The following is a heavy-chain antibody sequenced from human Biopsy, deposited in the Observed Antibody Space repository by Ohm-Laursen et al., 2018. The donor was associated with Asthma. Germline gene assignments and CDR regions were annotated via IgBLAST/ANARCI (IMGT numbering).Heavy chain of an antibody. D-gene: IGHD1-26*01. Sequence: SLRLSCAASGFTFSNYGMHWVRQAPGKGLEWVAVISFDGTNRNYTDSVKGRFTISRDNSRNTLHLEMNSLRAEDTAVYFCAKEVFPGWELRRGPDSWGQGTLVTVAS. CDR3: AKEVFPGWELRRGPDS. CDR1: GFTFSNYG. J-gene: IGHJ4*02. V-gene: IGHV3-30*18. CDR2: ISFDGTNR.